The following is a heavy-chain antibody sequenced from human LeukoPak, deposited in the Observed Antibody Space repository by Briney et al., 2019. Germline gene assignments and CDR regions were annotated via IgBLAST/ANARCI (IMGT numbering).Heavy chain of an antibody. D-gene: IGHD4-17*01. CDR1: AASITSYS. J-gene: IGHJ4*02. CDR2: FYFSGST. CDR3: ARQIPTTVTTHTLFDD. Sequence: PSQTLSLTCTVSAASITSYSWNWIRHPPGKGLEWLGYFYFSGSTNYTPSLKRRVTISVDTSKNQFSLKLSSVTAADTAVYYCARQIPTTVTTHTLFDDWGQGTLVTVSS. V-gene: IGHV4-59*08.